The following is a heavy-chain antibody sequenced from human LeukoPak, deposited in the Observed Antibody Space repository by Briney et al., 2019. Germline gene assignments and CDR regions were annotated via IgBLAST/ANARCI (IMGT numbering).Heavy chain of an antibody. Sequence: GGSLRLSCAASGFTFSSYSMNWVRQAPGKGLEWVSSISSSSSYIYYADSVKGRLTISRDNAKNSLYLQMNSLRAEDTAVYYCARELDDFWSGYTLGFDYWGQGTLVTVSS. CDR3: ARELDDFWSGYTLGFDY. J-gene: IGHJ4*02. D-gene: IGHD3-3*01. V-gene: IGHV3-21*01. CDR1: GFTFSSYS. CDR2: ISSSSSYI.